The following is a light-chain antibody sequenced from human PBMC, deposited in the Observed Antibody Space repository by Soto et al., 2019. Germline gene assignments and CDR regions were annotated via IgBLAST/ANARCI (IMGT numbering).Light chain of an antibody. J-gene: IGKJ1*01. CDR3: QQYNNWPPWT. Sequence: EVVMTQSPASLSVSPGERVTLSCRASQTIRNNLAWYQQKPGQSPRLLISGASTREAGVPGRFSGSGSGTECTLVISSLQSEYFAIYYCQQYNNWPPWTGGQGTKV. V-gene: IGKV3-15*01. CDR2: GAS. CDR1: QTIRNN.